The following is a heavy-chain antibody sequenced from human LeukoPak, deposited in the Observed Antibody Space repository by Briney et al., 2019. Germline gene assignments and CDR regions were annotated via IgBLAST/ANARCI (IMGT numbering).Heavy chain of an antibody. Sequence: SETLSLTCTVSGGSISSYYWSWIRQPPGKGLEWIGSIYYSGSTYYNPSLKSRVTISVDTSKNQFSLKLSSVTAADTAVYYCARVVVPAAMGDYWGQGTLVTVSS. V-gene: IGHV4-59*05. CDR1: GGSISSYY. J-gene: IGHJ4*02. CDR2: IYYSGST. CDR3: ARVVVPAAMGDY. D-gene: IGHD2-2*01.